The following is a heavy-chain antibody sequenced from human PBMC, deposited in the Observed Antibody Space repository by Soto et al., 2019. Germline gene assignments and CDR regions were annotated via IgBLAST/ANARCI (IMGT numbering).Heavy chain of an antibody. D-gene: IGHD2-8*01. CDR2: IYPGDSDT. CDR1: GYAFSSYW. CDR3: ARGYCTAPGSFDP. J-gene: IGHJ5*01. Sequence: PGESLKISCQGSGYAFSSYWIAWVRQMPGKGLEWMGIIYPGDSDTRYSPSFQGQVTISVDKSITTAYLQWSSLKASDTAMYYCARGYCTAPGSFDPWGQGAQVTVSS. V-gene: IGHV5-51*01.